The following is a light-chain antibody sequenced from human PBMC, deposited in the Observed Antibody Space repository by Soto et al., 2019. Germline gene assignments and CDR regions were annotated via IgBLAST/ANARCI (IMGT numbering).Light chain of an antibody. CDR1: QSVNTW. CDR2: EAS. J-gene: IGKJ1*01. Sequence: DIQMTQSPSILSASVGDRVIITCRASQSVNTWLAWYQQKPGKAPKLLIYEASSLEGGVPSRFSGSGSGTEFTPTITSLQPDDFATYYCQQYNNYWTFGQGTKVEIK. CDR3: QQYNNYWT. V-gene: IGKV1-5*03.